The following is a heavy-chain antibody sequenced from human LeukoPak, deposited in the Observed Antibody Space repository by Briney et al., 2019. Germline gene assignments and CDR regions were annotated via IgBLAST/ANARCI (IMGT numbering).Heavy chain of an antibody. CDR1: GFTFSSYA. J-gene: IGHJ4*02. Sequence: GGSLRLSCAAYGFTFSSYAMSWVRQAPGKGLEWVSAISGSGGSTYYADSVKGRFTISRDNSKNTLYLQMNSLRAEDTAVYYCAKPNSGWYGIFDYWGQGTLVTVSS. CDR2: ISGSGGST. CDR3: AKPNSGWYGIFDY. D-gene: IGHD6-19*01. V-gene: IGHV3-23*01.